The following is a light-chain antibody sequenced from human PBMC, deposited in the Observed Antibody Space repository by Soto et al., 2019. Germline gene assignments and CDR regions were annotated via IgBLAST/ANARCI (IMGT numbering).Light chain of an antibody. CDR3: QQSYNIPWT. V-gene: IGKV1-39*01. CDR1: QSIKNY. Sequence: DSQMTQSPSSLYASVGDRVTITCRASQSIKNYVNWYQQKPGKAPQLLIYEASTLQSGVPIRFSGSASGTDFSLTISALQPEDFATYLCQQSYNIPWTFGQGTKVEMK. J-gene: IGKJ1*01. CDR2: EAS.